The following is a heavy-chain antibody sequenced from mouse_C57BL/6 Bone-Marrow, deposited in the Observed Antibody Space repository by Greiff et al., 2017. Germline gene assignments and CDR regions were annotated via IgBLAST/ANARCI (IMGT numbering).Heavy chain of an antibody. V-gene: IGHV5-4*01. Sequence: EVMLVESGGGLVKPGGSLKLSCAASGFTFSSYAMSWVRQTPEKRLEWVATISDGGSYTYYPDNVKGRFTLSRDNAKNNLYLQMSHLKSEDTAMYYCARESNYGSSWGFAYWGQGTLVTVSA. CDR3: ARESNYGSSWGFAY. CDR2: ISDGGSYT. CDR1: GFTFSSYA. J-gene: IGHJ3*01. D-gene: IGHD1-1*01.